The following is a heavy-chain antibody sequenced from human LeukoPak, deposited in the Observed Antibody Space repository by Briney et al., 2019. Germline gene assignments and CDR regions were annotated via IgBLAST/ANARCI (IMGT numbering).Heavy chain of an antibody. D-gene: IGHD3-22*01. CDR3: ARDKVVVVITTRESDAFDI. CDR2: IYHSGST. V-gene: IGHV4-4*02. CDR1: GGSISSSNW. Sequence: MPSGTLSLTCAVSGGSISSSNWWSWVRQPPGKGLEWIGEIYHSGSTNYNPSLKSRVTISVDTSKNQFSLKLSSVTAADTAVYYCARDKVVVVITTRESDAFDIWGQGTMVTVSS. J-gene: IGHJ3*02.